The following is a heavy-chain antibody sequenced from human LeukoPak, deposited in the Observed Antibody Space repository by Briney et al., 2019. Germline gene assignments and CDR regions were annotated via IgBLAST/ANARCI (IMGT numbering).Heavy chain of an antibody. Sequence: GGSLRLSCAASGFTFSSYSMNWVRQAPGKGLEWVSYISSSSSTIYYADSVKGRFTISRDNAKNSLYLQMNSLRAEDTAVYYCAREGAFGVVPGSFDYWGQGTLVTVSS. D-gene: IGHD3-3*01. CDR1: GFTFSSYS. V-gene: IGHV3-48*01. CDR2: ISSSSSTI. CDR3: AREGAFGVVPGSFDY. J-gene: IGHJ4*02.